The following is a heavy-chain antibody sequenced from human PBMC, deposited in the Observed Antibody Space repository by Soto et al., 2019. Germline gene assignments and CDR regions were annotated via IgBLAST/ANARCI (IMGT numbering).Heavy chain of an antibody. V-gene: IGHV4-59*01. CDR2: IYYTEKT. Sequence: QVQLQQSGPGLVKPSETLSLTCTVSGGSISSYYWSWIRQPPGKGLDWIGDIYYTEKTNYNPSLKSRVTISVDTSKNQFSLKLRSVTAADTGVYFCARARFQLLHPYYYGMDVWGQGTAVTVSS. D-gene: IGHD2-15*01. J-gene: IGHJ6*02. CDR1: GGSISSYY. CDR3: ARARFQLLHPYYYGMDV.